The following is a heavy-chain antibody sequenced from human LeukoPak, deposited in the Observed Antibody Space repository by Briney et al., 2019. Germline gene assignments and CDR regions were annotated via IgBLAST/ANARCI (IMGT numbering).Heavy chain of an antibody. CDR2: IYSSGSA. CDR3: ARDVRYASGWSAPES. V-gene: IGHV4-4*07. Sequence: PSETLSLTCAVSGGSIINHYWSWIRRPAGKGLEWIGRIYSSGSANYNPSLKSRVSMSIDTSNNHFSLNLTSVTAADTALYFCARDVRYASGWSAPESWGQGTLVTVSS. CDR1: GGSIINHY. D-gene: IGHD6-19*01. J-gene: IGHJ5*02.